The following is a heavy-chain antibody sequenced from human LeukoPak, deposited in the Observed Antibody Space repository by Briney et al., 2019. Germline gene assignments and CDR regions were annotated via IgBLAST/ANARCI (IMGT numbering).Heavy chain of an antibody. CDR1: GGSISSYY. J-gene: IGHJ4*02. Sequence: SETLSLTCTGSGGSISSYYWSWIRQPAGKGLEWIGRIYTSGTTNYNPSLKSRVTMSIDTSRNRFSLKLNSVTAADTAVYYCARGASGSYHYFDYWGQGTLVTVSS. D-gene: IGHD1-26*01. V-gene: IGHV4-4*07. CDR3: ARGASGSYHYFDY. CDR2: IYTSGTT.